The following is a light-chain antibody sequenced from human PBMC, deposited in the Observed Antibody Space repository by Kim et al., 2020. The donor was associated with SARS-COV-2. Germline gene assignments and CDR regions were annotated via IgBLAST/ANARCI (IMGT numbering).Light chain of an antibody. J-gene: IGLJ3*02. CDR1: ASNIGGYNL. CDR2: EVT. Sequence: QSALTQPASVSGSPGQSITISCTGAASNIGGYNLVSWLQKHPHKAPKLLIYEVTKRPSGVSSRFSGSKSANTASLTISWLQEEDEADYYCSSYATNRTSLFVGGTQLTVL. CDR3: SSYATNRTSL. V-gene: IGLV2-23*02.